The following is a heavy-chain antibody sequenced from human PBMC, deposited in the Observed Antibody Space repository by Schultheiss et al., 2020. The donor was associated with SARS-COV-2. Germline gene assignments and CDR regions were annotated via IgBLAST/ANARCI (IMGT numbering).Heavy chain of an antibody. Sequence: SETLSLTCTVSGGSISSYYWSWIRQPAGKGLEWIGRIFTSGSTTYNPSLKSRVTISVDTSKNQFSLKLSSVTAADTAVYYCARVPPYCSGGSCYSFRWAFDIWGQGTMVTVSS. J-gene: IGHJ3*02. CDR1: GGSISSYY. D-gene: IGHD2-15*01. CDR2: IFTSGST. V-gene: IGHV4-4*07. CDR3: ARVPPYCSGGSCYSFRWAFDI.